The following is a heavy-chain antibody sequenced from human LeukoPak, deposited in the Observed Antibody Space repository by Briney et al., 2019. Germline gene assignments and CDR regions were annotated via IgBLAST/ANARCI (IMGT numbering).Heavy chain of an antibody. D-gene: IGHD3-10*01. Sequence: GGSLRLSCAASGFSFSSYSTNWVRQAPGKGLEWVAYISSSSSTIYYADSVKGRFTISRDNAMNSLHLQMDSLGAEDTAVYSCARSRYYGSGSPDAFDSWGHGTMVTVSS. CDR1: GFSFSSYS. V-gene: IGHV3-48*01. J-gene: IGHJ3*02. CDR3: ARSRYYGSGSPDAFDS. CDR2: ISSSSSTI.